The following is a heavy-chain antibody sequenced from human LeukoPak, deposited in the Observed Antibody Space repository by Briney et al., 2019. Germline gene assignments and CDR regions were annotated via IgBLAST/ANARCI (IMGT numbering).Heavy chain of an antibody. CDR2: ISSSGST. J-gene: IGHJ3*02. CDR3: ARGRRDYYDSSGDPGAFDI. CDR1: GDSISSGDYY. Sequence: SETLSLTCTVSGDSISSGDYYWSWIRQPAGKGLEWIGRISSSGSTNYNPSLKSRVTISVDTSKNQFSLKLSSVTAADTAVYYCARGRRDYYDSSGDPGAFDIWGQGTMVTVSS. D-gene: IGHD3-22*01. V-gene: IGHV4-61*02.